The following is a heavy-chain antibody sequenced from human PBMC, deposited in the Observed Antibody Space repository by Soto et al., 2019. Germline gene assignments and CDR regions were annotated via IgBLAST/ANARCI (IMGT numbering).Heavy chain of an antibody. V-gene: IGHV1-2*02. D-gene: IGHD4-17*01. CDR3: ARTTRGPDAFDI. CDR1: GYTFTGYY. J-gene: IGHJ3*02. CDR2: INPNSCGT. Sequence: ASVKVSCKASGYTFTGYYMHWVRQAPGQGLEWMGWINPNSCGTNYAQKFQGRVTMTRNTYISTAYMELSRLRSDDTAVYYCARTTRGPDAFDIWGQGTMVTVSS.